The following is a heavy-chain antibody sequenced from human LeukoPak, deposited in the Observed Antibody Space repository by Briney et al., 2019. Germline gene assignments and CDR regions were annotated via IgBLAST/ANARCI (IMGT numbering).Heavy chain of an antibody. D-gene: IGHD2-15*01. J-gene: IGHJ4*02. CDR1: GFSFSSYW. Sequence: PAGSLTLSCAASGFSFSSYWRSWVRQAQGKGLEWVANIKQDGSEKYYVDSVKGRFTISRDNAKNSLYLQMNSLRAEDTAVYYCARGTDIVVVVAATTSYYFDYWGQGTLVTVSS. CDR2: IKQDGSEK. V-gene: IGHV3-7*01. CDR3: ARGTDIVVVVAATTSYYFDY.